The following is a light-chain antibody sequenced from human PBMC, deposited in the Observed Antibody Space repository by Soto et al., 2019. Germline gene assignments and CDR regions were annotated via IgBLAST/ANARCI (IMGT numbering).Light chain of an antibody. J-gene: IGKJ1*01. Sequence: EIVLTQSPGTLSLSPWERATLSCRASQSVNSNYLAWYQQKRGQAPRPLIYGASSRATGIPDRFSGSGSGTDFTLTISRLEPEDFAVYYCQQYQNSPRTFGQGTKVDIK. CDR3: QQYQNSPRT. V-gene: IGKV3-20*01. CDR1: QSVNSNY. CDR2: GAS.